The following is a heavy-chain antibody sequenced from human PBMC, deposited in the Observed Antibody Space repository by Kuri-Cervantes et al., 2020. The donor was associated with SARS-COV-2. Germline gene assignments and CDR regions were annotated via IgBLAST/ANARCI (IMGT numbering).Heavy chain of an antibody. J-gene: IGHJ4*02. D-gene: IGHD3-3*01. Sequence: SDTLSLTCTVSGGSISSYSWSWIRQPPGKGLEWIGYIYYSGSTNYKPYLKSRVTISVDTSKNQFSLKMSSVTAADTAVYYCARAGIFGVDYWGQGTLVTVSS. CDR2: IYYSGST. CDR3: ARAGIFGVDY. CDR1: GGSISSYS. V-gene: IGHV4-59*12.